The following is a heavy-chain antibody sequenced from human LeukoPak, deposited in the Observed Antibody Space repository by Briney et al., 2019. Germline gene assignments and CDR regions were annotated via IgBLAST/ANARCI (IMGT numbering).Heavy chain of an antibody. Sequence: PSETLSLTCAVYGGSFSGYYWSWIRQPPGKGLEWIGEINHSGSTNYNPSLKSRVTISVDTSKNQFSLKLSSVTAADTAVYYCARLRYFDWLRDTIFDYWGQGTLVTVSS. D-gene: IGHD3-9*01. CDR3: ARLRYFDWLRDTIFDY. V-gene: IGHV4-34*01. CDR1: GGSFSGYY. J-gene: IGHJ4*02. CDR2: INHSGST.